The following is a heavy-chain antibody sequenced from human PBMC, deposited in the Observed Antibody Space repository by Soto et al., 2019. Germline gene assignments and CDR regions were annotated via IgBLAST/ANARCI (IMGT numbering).Heavy chain of an antibody. J-gene: IGHJ4*02. CDR2: IKTDGSVT. V-gene: IGHV3-74*01. D-gene: IGHD6-13*01. CDR3: ARDGAAVGIHYDY. Sequence: PWGSLRLSCAASVFTFNNYWMHWVRQAPGKGLVWVSRIKTDGSVTTYADSVKGRFTISRDNAKNTPYLQMNSLRDEDTAVYFCARDGAAVGIHYDYWGQGTLVTVSS. CDR1: VFTFNNYW.